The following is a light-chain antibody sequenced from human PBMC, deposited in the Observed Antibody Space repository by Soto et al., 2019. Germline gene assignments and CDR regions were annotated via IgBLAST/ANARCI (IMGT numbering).Light chain of an antibody. CDR1: QSVSSN. V-gene: IGKV3-15*01. CDR2: DTS. CDR3: QQYNNWPPWT. Sequence: EIVMTQSPATLSVSPGERATLSCRASQSVSSNLAWYQHKPGQAPRLLIYDTSTRATGIPPRFSGSGSGTEFTLTISSLQSEDFAVYYRQQYNNWPPWTFGQGTKVEIK. J-gene: IGKJ1*01.